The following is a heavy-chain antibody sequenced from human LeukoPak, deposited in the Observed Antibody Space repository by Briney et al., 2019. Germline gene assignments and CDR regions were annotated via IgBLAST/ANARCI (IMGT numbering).Heavy chain of an antibody. J-gene: IGHJ4*02. CDR3: AKDERRITIFGVASNY. D-gene: IGHD3-3*01. Sequence: GGSLRLSCVASGFTFSSSVMSWVRQAPGKGLEWVSTFSGTSGNIYYVDSVKGRFTISRDNSKNTLYLQMNSLRAEDTAVYYCAKDERRITIFGVASNYWGQGTLVTVSA. CDR1: GFTFSSSV. V-gene: IGHV3-23*01. CDR2: FSGTSGNI.